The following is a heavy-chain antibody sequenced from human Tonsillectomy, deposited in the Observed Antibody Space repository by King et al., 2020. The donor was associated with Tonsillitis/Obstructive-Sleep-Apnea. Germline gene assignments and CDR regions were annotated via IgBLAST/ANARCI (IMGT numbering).Heavy chain of an antibody. Sequence: VQLQQWGAGLLKPSETLSLTCAVYGGSFSGYYWSWIRQPPGQGLEWIGEINHSGSTNYNPSLKSRVTISVDTSKNQFSLKLSSVTAADTAVYYCAREGTAMATDAFDIWGQGTMVTVSS. CDR2: INHSGST. CDR3: AREGTAMATDAFDI. V-gene: IGHV4-34*01. CDR1: GGSFSGYY. J-gene: IGHJ3*02. D-gene: IGHD5-18*01.